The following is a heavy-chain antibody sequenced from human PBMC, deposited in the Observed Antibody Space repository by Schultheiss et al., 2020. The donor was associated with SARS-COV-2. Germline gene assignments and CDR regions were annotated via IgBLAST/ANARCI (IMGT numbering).Heavy chain of an antibody. J-gene: IGHJ4*02. CDR2: IYYSGST. Sequence: SETLSLTCTVSGGSISSSSYYWGWIRQPPGKGLEWIGSIYYSGSTYYNPSLKSRVTISVDTSKNQFSLKLSSVTAADTAVYYCARGYYYDSSGYVDYWGQGTLVTVSS. CDR3: ARGYYYDSSGYVDY. V-gene: IGHV4-39*01. D-gene: IGHD3-22*01. CDR1: GGSISSSSYY.